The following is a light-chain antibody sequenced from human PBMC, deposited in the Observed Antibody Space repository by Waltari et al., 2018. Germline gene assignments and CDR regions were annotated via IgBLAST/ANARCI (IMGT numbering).Light chain of an antibody. CDR2: ENS. V-gene: IGLV1-51*01. CDR1: SPNIGNNY. J-gene: IGLJ2*01. Sequence: QSVLTQPPSVSAASGQKVTISCSGSSPNIGNNYVSWYQQFPGTAPNPLIYENSKLPSGIPGRCSGSKSVTSATLDIHGVQTGDEADYYCGTWDSSMSVAVLGGGTKVTVL. CDR3: GTWDSSMSVAV.